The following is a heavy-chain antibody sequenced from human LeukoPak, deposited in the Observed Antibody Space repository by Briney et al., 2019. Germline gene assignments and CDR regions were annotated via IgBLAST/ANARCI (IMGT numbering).Heavy chain of an antibody. CDR2: IFYSGSA. D-gene: IGHD2-15*01. CDR1: GGSISSYY. V-gene: IGHV4-59*01. J-gene: IGHJ6*03. CDR3: ARSVEGYCRGGSCYSYSYYMDV. Sequence: PSETLSLTCTVSGGSISSYYWSWIRQPPGKGLEWIGYIFYSGSANYNPSLKSRVTISVDTSKIQFSLKLSSVTAADTAVYYCARSVEGYCRGGSCYSYSYYMDVWGKGTTVTVSS.